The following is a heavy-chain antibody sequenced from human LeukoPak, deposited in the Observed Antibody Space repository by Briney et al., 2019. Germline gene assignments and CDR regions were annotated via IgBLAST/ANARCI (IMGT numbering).Heavy chain of an antibody. J-gene: IGHJ4*02. V-gene: IGHV1-18*01. D-gene: IGHD3-22*01. CDR3: ASSRGVVIDPFDY. CDR2: ISAYTGNT. CDR1: LYTLIRYG. Sequence: GAPQKISSEAFLYTLIRYGISWVRQTPVQELVWIGWISAYTGNTKYSQKLQGIVTMTTDTSTSTAYMGLRSLRSDDTAVYYCASSRGVVIDPFDYWGQGTLVTVSS.